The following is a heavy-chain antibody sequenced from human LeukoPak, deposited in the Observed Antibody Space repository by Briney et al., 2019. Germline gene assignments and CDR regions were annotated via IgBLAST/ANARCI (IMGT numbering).Heavy chain of an antibody. Sequence: GGSLRLSCAASGFTFDDYAMHWVRQAPGKGLEWVSGISWNSGSIGYADSVKGRFTISRDNSKNSLYLQMDSLRVEDTAVYYCVRDPSYGSSWYYYMDVWGKGTTVIVSS. J-gene: IGHJ6*03. CDR3: VRDPSYGSSWYYYMDV. CDR2: ISWNSGSI. D-gene: IGHD6-13*01. V-gene: IGHV3-9*01. CDR1: GFTFDDYA.